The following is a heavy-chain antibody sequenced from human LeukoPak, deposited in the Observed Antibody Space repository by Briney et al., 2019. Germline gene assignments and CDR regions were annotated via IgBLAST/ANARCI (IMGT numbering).Heavy chain of an antibody. CDR2: IYNSGST. CDR3: ARDRELGY. D-gene: IGHD3-10*01. Sequence: SETLSLTCSVSGDSISIYYWSWIRQPPGKGLEWIGYIYNSGSTNYNPSLKSRVTILVDTSKNQFSLKLTSETAADTAVYYCARDRELGYWGQGTLVTVSS. J-gene: IGHJ4*02. CDR1: GDSISIYY. V-gene: IGHV4-59*01.